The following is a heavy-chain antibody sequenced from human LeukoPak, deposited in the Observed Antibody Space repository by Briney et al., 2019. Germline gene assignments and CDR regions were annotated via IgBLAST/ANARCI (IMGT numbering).Heavy chain of an antibody. V-gene: IGHV3-23*01. Sequence: GGSLRLSCEATGFSFSSYAMSWVRQAPGEGLEWVSASSGSGDSADYADAVKGRFTISRDNSKSTLYLQMTSLRVDDTAVYYCAKRATAGGFDSWGQGTLVTVSS. CDR3: AKRATAGGFDS. J-gene: IGHJ4*02. CDR1: GFSFSSYA. CDR2: SSGSGDSA. D-gene: IGHD6-13*01.